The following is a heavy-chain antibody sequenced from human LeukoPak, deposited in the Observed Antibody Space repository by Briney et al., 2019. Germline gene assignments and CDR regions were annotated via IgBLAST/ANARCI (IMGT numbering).Heavy chain of an antibody. J-gene: IGHJ5*02. CDR2: IYYSGST. D-gene: IGHD2-21*01. CDR1: GGSISSSSYY. CDR3: AREVIAASNWFDP. Sequence: SETLSLTCTVSGGSISSSSYYWGWIRQHPGKGLEWIGYIYYSGSTYYNPSLKSRVTISVDTSKNQFSLKLSSVTAADTAVYYCAREVIAASNWFDPWGQGTLVTVSS. V-gene: IGHV4-31*03.